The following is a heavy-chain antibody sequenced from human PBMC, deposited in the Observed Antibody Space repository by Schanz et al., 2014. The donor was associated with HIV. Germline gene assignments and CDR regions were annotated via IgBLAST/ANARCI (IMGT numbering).Heavy chain of an antibody. CDR3: ARGSWYSSGWVDDQYYYDVDV. J-gene: IGHJ6*02. CDR1: GFTFNNYA. D-gene: IGHD6-19*01. CDR2: INWNGDTT. Sequence: EVQLLEFGGGSVRPGESLRLSCLASGFTFNNYAMSWVRQAPGKGLEWVAVINWNGDTTYYADSVKGRFTISRDNSKNSVFLQMDRLRAEDTAVYYCARGSWYSSGWVDDQYYYDVDVWGQGTTVTVSS. V-gene: IGHV3-23*01.